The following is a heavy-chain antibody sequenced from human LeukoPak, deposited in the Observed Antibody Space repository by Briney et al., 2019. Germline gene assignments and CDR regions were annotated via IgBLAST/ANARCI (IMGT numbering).Heavy chain of an antibody. CDR2: INPNSGGT. Sequence: ASVKVSCKAAGYSFTGYYMDWVRQAPGQWLEWMGRINPNSGGTNYAQKFQGRVTMTRDTSISTAYMELSRLRSDDTAVYYCATELNYYDSSGYHSGDYWGQGTLVTVSS. CDR1: GYSFTGYY. J-gene: IGHJ4*02. V-gene: IGHV1-2*06. D-gene: IGHD3-22*01. CDR3: ATELNYYDSSGYHSGDY.